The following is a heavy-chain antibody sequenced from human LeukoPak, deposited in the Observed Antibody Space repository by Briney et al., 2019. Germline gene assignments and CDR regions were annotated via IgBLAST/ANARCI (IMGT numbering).Heavy chain of an antibody. V-gene: IGHV3-33*01. J-gene: IGHJ5*02. CDR2: IWFDGTNK. CDR3: ARDLYSGYDHAGGFDP. D-gene: IGHD5-12*01. Sequence: GGSLRLSCAASGFTLTTYGVHWVRQAPGKGLEWVGVIWFDGTNKYYADPVKGRFTISRDNSKNTVYLQMSSLRADDTAVYYCARDLYSGYDHAGGFDPWGQGTLVTVSS. CDR1: GFTLTTYG.